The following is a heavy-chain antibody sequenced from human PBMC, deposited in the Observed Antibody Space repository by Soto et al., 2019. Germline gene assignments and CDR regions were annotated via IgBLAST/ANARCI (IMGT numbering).Heavy chain of an antibody. D-gene: IGHD3-16*01. Sequence: ASVKVSCTASGYTFTSYHITWVRQAPGQGLEWMGWISAYNGNTNYAQKLQGRVTITRDTSASTAYMELSSLRSEDTAVYYCARGLGLYYFDYWGKGTLVTVAS. J-gene: IGHJ4*02. V-gene: IGHV1-18*01. CDR3: ARGLGLYYFDY. CDR2: ISAYNGNT. CDR1: GYTFTSYH.